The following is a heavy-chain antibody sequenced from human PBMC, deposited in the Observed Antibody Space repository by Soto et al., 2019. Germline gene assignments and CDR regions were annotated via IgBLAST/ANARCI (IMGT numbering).Heavy chain of an antibody. V-gene: IGHV3-23*01. CDR1: GFTFSSYA. Sequence: PGGSLRLSCAASGFTFSSYAMSWVRQAPGKGLEWVSAISGSGGSTYYADSVKGRFTISRDNSKNTLYLQMNSLRAEDTAVYYCAKARGAAAGPDGSTRWFDPWGQGTLVTVSS. CDR3: AKARGAAAGPDGSTRWFDP. CDR2: ISGSGGST. D-gene: IGHD6-13*01. J-gene: IGHJ5*02.